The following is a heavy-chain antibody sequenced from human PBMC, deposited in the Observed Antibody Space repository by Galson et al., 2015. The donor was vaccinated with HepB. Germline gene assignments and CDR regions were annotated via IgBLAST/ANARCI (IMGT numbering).Heavy chain of an antibody. J-gene: IGHJ6*02. CDR3: AKDRSRDYYGSGSYYSLYSYGMDV. D-gene: IGHD3-10*01. V-gene: IGHV3-23*01. CDR1: GFTVSNYA. CDR2: ISGSGSST. Sequence: SLRLSCAASGFTVSNYAMSWVRQAPGKGLEWVAGISGSGSSTYYADSVKGRFTISRDNSKRTLYLQMSSLRGEDTAVYYCAKDRSRDYYGSGSYYSLYSYGMDVWGQGTTVTVSS.